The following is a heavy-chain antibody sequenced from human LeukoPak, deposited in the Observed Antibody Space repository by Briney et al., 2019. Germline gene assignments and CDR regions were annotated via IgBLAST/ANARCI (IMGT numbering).Heavy chain of an antibody. D-gene: IGHD6-13*01. CDR1: GGSISSSSYY. Sequence: SETLSLTCTVSGGSISSSSYYWGWIRQPPGKGLEWIGSIYYSGSTYYNPSLKSRVTISVGTSKNQFSLKLSSVTAAATAVYYCARSQGIAAAGTGGWFDPWGQGTLVTVSS. V-gene: IGHV4-39*01. J-gene: IGHJ5*02. CDR2: IYYSGST. CDR3: ARSQGIAAAGTGGWFDP.